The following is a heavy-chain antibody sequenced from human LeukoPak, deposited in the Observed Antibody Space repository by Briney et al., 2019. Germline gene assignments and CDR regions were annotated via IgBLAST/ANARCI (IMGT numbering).Heavy chain of an antibody. D-gene: IGHD4-17*01. J-gene: IGHJ4*02. CDR3: AKATLYGDYGFDY. CDR2: ISWNSGSI. CDR1: GFTFDDYA. V-gene: IGHV3-9*01. Sequence: QAGGSLRLSCAASGFTFDDYAMHWVRQAPGKGLEWVSGISWNSGSIGYAASVKGRFTISRDNAKNSLNLQMNSLRAEDTALYYCAKATLYGDYGFDYWGQGTLVTVSS.